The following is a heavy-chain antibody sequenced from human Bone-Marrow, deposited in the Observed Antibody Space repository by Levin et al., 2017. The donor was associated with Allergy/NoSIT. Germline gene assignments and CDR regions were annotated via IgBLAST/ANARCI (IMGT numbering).Heavy chain of an antibody. V-gene: IGHV1-69*02. CDR3: ARGLAVAGFDY. CDR2: IIPILGIA. J-gene: IGHJ4*02. D-gene: IGHD6-19*01. Sequence: SVKVSCKASGGTFSSYTISWVRQAPGQGLEWMGRIIPILGIANYAEKFQGRVTITADKSTSTAYMELSSLRSEDTAVYYCARGLAVAGFDYWGQGTLVTVSS. CDR1: GGTFSSYT.